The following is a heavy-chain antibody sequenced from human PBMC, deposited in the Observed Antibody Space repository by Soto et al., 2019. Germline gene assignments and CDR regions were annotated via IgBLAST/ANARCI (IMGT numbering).Heavy chain of an antibody. CDR1: GGSISSYY. V-gene: IGHV4-59*08. D-gene: IGHD6-13*01. CDR3: ARLRSMPWEAAAGQRLKFDP. Sequence: QVQLQESGPGLLKPSETLSLTCNVSGGSISSYYWSWIRQPPGKGLEWIGYIYYSGSTNYNPSLESRITISVDTSKNQFSLKLSSVTAADTAVYYCARLRSMPWEAAAGQRLKFDPWGQGTLVTVSS. CDR2: IYYSGST. J-gene: IGHJ5*02.